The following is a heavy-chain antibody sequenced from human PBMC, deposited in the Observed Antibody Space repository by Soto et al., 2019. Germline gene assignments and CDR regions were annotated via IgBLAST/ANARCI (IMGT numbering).Heavy chain of an antibody. J-gene: IGHJ6*02. Sequence: GGSLRLSCAASGFTFNSYGFNWVRQAPGKGLEWVAVIWYDGNTKYYADSVKGRFTISRDNLKNTLYLQMNSLTAEDTAVYYCARPLVAPVAGPYYYGMDVWGQGTTVTVSS. CDR3: ARPLVAPVAGPYYYGMDV. D-gene: IGHD6-19*01. V-gene: IGHV3-33*01. CDR1: GFTFNSYG. CDR2: IWYDGNTK.